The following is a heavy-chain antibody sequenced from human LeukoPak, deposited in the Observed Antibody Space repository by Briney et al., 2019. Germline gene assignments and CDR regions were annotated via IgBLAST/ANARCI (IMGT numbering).Heavy chain of an antibody. CDR2: ISSDGSPN. V-gene: IGHV3-11*04. CDR1: GFFFSNYY. CDR3: AREFWYRFEY. Sequence: NPGGSLRLSCAASGFFFSNYYMSWIRQTPGKGLEWIAYISSDGSPNNYAGSVKGRFTMSGDNAQNSVHLQMNNLRVDDTAVYYCAREFWYRFEYWGQGTVVTVSS. J-gene: IGHJ4*02. D-gene: IGHD6-13*01.